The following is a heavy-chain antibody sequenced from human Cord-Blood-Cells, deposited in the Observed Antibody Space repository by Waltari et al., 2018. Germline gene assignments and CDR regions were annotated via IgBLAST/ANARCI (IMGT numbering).Heavy chain of an antibody. J-gene: IGHJ2*01. CDR2: IFSNDEK. Sequence: QVTLKESGPVLVKHTETLTLTCTVSGFSLSNARMGVSWIRQPPGKALEWLAHIFSNDEKSYSTSLKSRLTISKDTSKSQVVLTMTNMDPVDTATYYCARINGDYWYFDLWGRGTLVTVSS. CDR3: ARINGDYWYFDL. V-gene: IGHV2-26*01. D-gene: IGHD3-10*01. CDR1: GFSLSNARMG.